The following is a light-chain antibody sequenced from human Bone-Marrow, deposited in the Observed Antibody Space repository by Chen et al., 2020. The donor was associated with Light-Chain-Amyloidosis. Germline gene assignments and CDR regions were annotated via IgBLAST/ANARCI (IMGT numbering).Light chain of an antibody. CDR1: SSDVGGYNY. V-gene: IGLV2-14*01. CDR3: SSYTSSSTYV. CDR2: EVS. Sequence: QSALTQPASVSGSPGQSLTISCTGTSSDVGGYNYVSWYQQHPGKAPKLMIYEVSNRPSGVSNRFSGSKSGNTASLIISGLQAEDEADYYCSSYTSSSTYVFGTGTKVTVL. J-gene: IGLJ1*01.